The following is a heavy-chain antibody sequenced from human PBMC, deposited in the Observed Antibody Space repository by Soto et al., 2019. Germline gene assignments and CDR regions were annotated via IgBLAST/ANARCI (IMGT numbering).Heavy chain of an antibody. CDR1: GFTFSSYA. V-gene: IGHV3-23*01. D-gene: IGHD4-17*01. J-gene: IGHJ2*01. Sequence: EVQLLESGGGLVQPGGSLRLSCAASGFTFSSYAMNWVRQAPGKGLEWVSVISGSGGSTYYADAVKGRFTISRDNSKNTLYLQMNSLRAEDTAVYYCAKRTVGWYFDLWGRGTLITVSS. CDR3: AKRTVGWYFDL. CDR2: ISGSGGST.